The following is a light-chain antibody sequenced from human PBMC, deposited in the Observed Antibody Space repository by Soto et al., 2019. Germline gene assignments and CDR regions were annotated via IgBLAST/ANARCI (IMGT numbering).Light chain of an antibody. CDR3: QQYRYLPYT. CDR1: QDVNNY. V-gene: IGKV1-33*01. J-gene: IGKJ2*01. CDR2: DAS. Sequence: DIQMTQSPSSLSASVGDRVTITCQASQDVNNYLNWYRHKPGKAPKLLIYDASNLETGVPSRFSGSGSGTDFTLTISSLQPEDFATYYCQQYRYLPYTFGQGTKLE.